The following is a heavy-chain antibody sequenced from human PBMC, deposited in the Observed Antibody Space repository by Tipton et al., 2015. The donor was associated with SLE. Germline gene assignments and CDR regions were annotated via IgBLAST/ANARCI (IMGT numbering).Heavy chain of an antibody. D-gene: IGHD3-22*01. CDR2: INPSGGST. J-gene: IGHJ4*02. V-gene: IGHV1-46*01. CDR1: GYTFTSYY. CDR3: ARDQYYDSSGPAYYFDY. Sequence: QVQLVQSGAEVKKPGASVKVSCKASGYTFTSYYMHWVRQAPGQGLEWMGIINPSGGSTSYAQKFQGRVTMTRDTSTSTVYMELSSLRSEDTAVYYCARDQYYDSSGPAYYFDYWGQGTLVTVSS.